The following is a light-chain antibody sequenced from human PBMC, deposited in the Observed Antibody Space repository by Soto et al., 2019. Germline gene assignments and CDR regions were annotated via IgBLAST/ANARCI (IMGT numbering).Light chain of an antibody. V-gene: IGKV3-11*01. J-gene: IGKJ4*01. Sequence: EIVLTQFPATLSLSPGERATLSCRASQSVSSYLAWYQQKPGQAPRLLIYDASNRATGIPARFSGSGSGTDFTLTISSLEPEDFAVYYCQQRSNWLRTFGGGTKVDIK. CDR1: QSVSSY. CDR2: DAS. CDR3: QQRSNWLRT.